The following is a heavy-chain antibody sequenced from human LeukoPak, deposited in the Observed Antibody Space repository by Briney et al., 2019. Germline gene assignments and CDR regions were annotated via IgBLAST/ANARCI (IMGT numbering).Heavy chain of an antibody. CDR2: INAGDGNT. J-gene: IGHJ4*02. V-gene: IGHV1-3*01. CDR3: ARDPRSGYHDY. CDR1: GYTFTNYA. D-gene: IGHD3-22*01. Sequence: GASVKLSCKASGYTFTNYAIHWVRQAPGQRLEWMGWINAGDGNTKYSQNFQGRVTITRDTSASTAYMELSSLRSEDTAVYYCARDPRSGYHDYWGQGTLVTVSS.